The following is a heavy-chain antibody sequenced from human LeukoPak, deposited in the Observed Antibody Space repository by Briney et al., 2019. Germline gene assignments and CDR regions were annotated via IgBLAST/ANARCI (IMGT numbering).Heavy chain of an antibody. CDR3: TTELLCSSTSCAPGGIDY. Sequence: TPGGSLRLFCAASGFTFSNAWMSWVRQAPGKGLEWVGRIKSKTDGGTTDYAAPVKGRFTISRDDSKNTLYLQMNSLKTEDTAVYYCTTELLCSSTSCAPGGIDYWGQGTLVTVSS. CDR1: GFTFSNAW. D-gene: IGHD2-2*01. CDR2: IKSKTDGGTT. J-gene: IGHJ4*02. V-gene: IGHV3-15*01.